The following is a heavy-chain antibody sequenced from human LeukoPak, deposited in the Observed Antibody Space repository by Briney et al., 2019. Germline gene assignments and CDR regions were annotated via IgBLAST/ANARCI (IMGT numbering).Heavy chain of an antibody. CDR2: IYPGYSDT. Sequence: GESLKISCKGSGYSFTSHWIGWVRQMPGKGLEWMGIIYPGYSDTRYSPSFQGQGTISADKSISTAYLQWSSLKASDTAMYYCARQQYSGSYYSFDYWGQGTLVTVSS. J-gene: IGHJ4*02. V-gene: IGHV5-51*01. CDR3: ARQQYSGSYYSFDY. CDR1: GYSFTSHW. D-gene: IGHD1-26*01.